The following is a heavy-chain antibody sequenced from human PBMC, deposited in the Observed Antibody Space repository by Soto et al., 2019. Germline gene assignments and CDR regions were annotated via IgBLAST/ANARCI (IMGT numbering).Heavy chain of an antibody. D-gene: IGHD3-9*01. J-gene: IGHJ6*02. CDR3: AREGSIRYFDWLLSPYYYGMDV. CDR2: INAGNGNT. Sequence: ASVKVSCKASGGTFSSYAMHWVRQAPGQRLEWMGWINAGNGNTKYSQKFQGRVTITRDTSASTAYMELSSLRSEDTAVYYCAREGSIRYFDWLLSPYYYGMDVWGQGTTVTVSS. V-gene: IGHV1-3*01. CDR1: GGTFSSYA.